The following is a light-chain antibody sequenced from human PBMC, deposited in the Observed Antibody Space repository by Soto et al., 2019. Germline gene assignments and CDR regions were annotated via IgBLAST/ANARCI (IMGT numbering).Light chain of an antibody. CDR1: QTVRNNY. CDR2: AAS. Sequence: EFVLTQSPGTLSLSPGERATLSCRASQTVRNNYLAWYQQKPGQAPRLLIYAASTRATGIPDSFSGSGSGTDFTLTISRLEPEDFAVYYCQQYGSSLWTFGQGTKVDIK. V-gene: IGKV3-20*01. CDR3: QQYGSSLWT. J-gene: IGKJ1*01.